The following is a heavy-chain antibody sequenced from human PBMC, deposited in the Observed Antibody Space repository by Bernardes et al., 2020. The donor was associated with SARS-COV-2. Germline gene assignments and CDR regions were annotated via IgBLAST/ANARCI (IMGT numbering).Heavy chain of an antibody. CDR1: GGSIRSSSYY. D-gene: IGHD3-22*01. CDR3: ARHGVTTMIVVVTSNWFDP. V-gene: IGHV4-39*01. Sequence: SETLYLTCTVSGGSIRSSSYYWCWIRQPPGKGLAWIGSIYYSGSTYYNPSLKSRVTISVDTSKNQFSLKLSSVTAADTAVYYCARHGVTTMIVVVTSNWFDPWGQGTLVTVSS. CDR2: IYYSGST. J-gene: IGHJ5*02.